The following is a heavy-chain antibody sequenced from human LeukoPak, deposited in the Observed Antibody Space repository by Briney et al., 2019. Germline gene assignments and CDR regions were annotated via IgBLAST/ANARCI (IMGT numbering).Heavy chain of an antibody. CDR2: INPNSGGT. D-gene: IGHD7-27*01. V-gene: IGHV1-2*02. J-gene: IGHJ4*02. CDR1: GYTFTCYY. Sequence: ASVKVSCKASGYTFTCYYMHWVRRAPGQGLEWMGWINPNSGGTNYEPKFQGRATMTTDTSISTAYMELSRLRSEDTAVDYYAGFPHPPRVVSGAYYFDYWGQGPLVTVSS. CDR3: AGFPHPPRVVSGAYYFDY.